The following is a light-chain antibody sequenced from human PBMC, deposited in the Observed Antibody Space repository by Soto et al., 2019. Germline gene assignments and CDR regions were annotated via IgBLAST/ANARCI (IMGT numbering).Light chain of an antibody. J-gene: IGLJ2*01. CDR1: SSYVGGYNY. CDR2: DVS. V-gene: IGLV2-14*01. Sequence: QSVLTQRASVSGSPGKSITISCTGTSSYVGGYNYVSWDQQHPGKAPKLILYDVSNRPSGVSNRFSGSKSGNTASLTISGLHAEDEADYYCRSYTTSSTLHVVFGGGTQLNVL. CDR3: RSYTTSSTLHVV.